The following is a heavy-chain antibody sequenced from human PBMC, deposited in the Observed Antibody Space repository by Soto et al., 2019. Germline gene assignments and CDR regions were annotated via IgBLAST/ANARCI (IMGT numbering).Heavy chain of an antibody. CDR1: GYTFISHD. Sequence: ASVKVSCKPSGYTFISHDIIWVRQATGLGLQWMGWMNPNSGNTGYAQRFQGRVTMTRNTSISTAYMELSSLRFEDTAVYYCKRGYYHDSSAYYRFDYWGQGTLVTVSS. CDR3: KRGYYHDSSAYYRFDY. V-gene: IGHV1-8*01. D-gene: IGHD3-22*01. CDR2: MNPNSGNT. J-gene: IGHJ4*02.